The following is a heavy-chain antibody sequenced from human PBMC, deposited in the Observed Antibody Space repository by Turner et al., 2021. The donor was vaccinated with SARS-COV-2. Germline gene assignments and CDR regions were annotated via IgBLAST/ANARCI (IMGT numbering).Heavy chain of an antibody. CDR2: IVHMFGLA. Sequence: QVQLVQSGAEVKKPGSPVKVSCKASGGNFNNYAVHWLRQAPGKGLEWMGDIVHMFGLANYGQTFRDRATITADASTATVFMELGGLRSEDTAIYVGAREVMTYLPAFGAWGQGALVTVSS. V-gene: IGHV1-69*01. D-gene: IGHD3-16*01. CDR3: AREVMTYLPAFGA. J-gene: IGHJ5*02. CDR1: GGNFNNYA.